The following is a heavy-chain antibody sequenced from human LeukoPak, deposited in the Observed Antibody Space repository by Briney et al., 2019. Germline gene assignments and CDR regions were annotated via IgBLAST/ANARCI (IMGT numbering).Heavy chain of an antibody. CDR2: INPNSGGT. V-gene: IGHV1-2*02. CDR3: ARWEIDYYDSSGYSSFFDP. CDR1: GYTFTGYY. D-gene: IGHD3-22*01. Sequence: ASVKVSCKASGYTFTGYYMHWVRQAPGQGLEWMGWINPNSGGTNYAQKFQGRVTMTRDTSISTAYMELSRLRSDDPAVYYCARWEIDYYDSSGYSSFFDPWGQGTLVTVSS. J-gene: IGHJ5*02.